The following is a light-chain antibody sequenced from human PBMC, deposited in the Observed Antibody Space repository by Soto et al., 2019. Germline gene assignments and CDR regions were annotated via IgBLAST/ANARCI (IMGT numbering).Light chain of an antibody. CDR2: DAS. J-gene: IGKJ5*01. Sequence: NRMNQSPSSLSASVGDRVTITCRSIQGIRNDLGWYQQKPGKAPKLLIYDASNLETGVPSRFSGSGSGTDFTFTISSLQPEDIATYYCQQYDNLPPSLAFGQGKRLEI. CDR1: QGIRND. CDR3: QQYDNLPPSLA. V-gene: IGKV1-33*01.